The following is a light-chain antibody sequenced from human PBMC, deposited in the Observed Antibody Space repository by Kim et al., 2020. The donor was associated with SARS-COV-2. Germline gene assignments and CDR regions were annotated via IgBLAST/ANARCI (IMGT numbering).Light chain of an antibody. CDR2: RDN. V-gene: IGLV10-54*01. J-gene: IGLJ3*02. CDR1: RNNVGNRG. CDR3: STWDNSLGGWV. Sequence: QTATPACTGDRNNVGNRGAAWLQQHQGHPPKLLSYRDNNRPSGISERFIASGSGNTASLTITGLQPEDEADYYCSTWDNSLGGWVFGGGTQLTVL.